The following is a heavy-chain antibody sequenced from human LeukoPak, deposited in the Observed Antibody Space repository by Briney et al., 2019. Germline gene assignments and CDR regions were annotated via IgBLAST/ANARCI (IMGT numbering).Heavy chain of an antibody. D-gene: IGHD2-15*01. V-gene: IGHV3-48*01. CDR1: GFTFSSYS. CDR3: ARTCSGGSCYSSGFDY. CDR2: ISSSSSTI. Sequence: PGGSLRLSCAASGFTFSSYSMNWVRKAPGKGLEWVSYISSSSSTIYYADSVKGRFTISRDNAKNSLYLQMNSLRAEDTAVYYCARTCSGGSCYSSGFDYWGQGTLVTVSS. J-gene: IGHJ4*02.